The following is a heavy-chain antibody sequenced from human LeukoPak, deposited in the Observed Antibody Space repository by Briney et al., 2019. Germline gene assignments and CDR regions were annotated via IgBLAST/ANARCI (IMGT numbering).Heavy chain of an antibody. CDR2: IYHSGST. J-gene: IGHJ6*03. D-gene: IGHD3-10*01. CDR1: GYSISSGYY. CDR3: ARGYGSGSSFHYYYYYMDV. V-gene: IGHV4-38-2*02. Sequence: TSETLSLTCTVSGYSISSGYYWGWIRQPPGKGLEWIGSIYHSGSTYYNPSLKSRVTISVDTSKNQFSLKLSSVTAADTAVYYCARGYGSGSSFHYYYYYMDVWGKGTTVTVSS.